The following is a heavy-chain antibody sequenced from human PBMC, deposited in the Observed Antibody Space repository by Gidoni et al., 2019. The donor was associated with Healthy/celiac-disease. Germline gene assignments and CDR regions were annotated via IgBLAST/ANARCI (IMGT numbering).Heavy chain of an antibody. Sequence: QVQLQESGPGLVKPSQTLSLTCTVSGGSISSGGYYWSWIRQQPGKGLEWIGYIYYSGSTYYNPSLKSRVTISVDTSKNQFSLKLSSVTAADTAVYYCARVTVVPAATTYWYFDLWGRGTLVTVSS. V-gene: IGHV4-31*03. CDR3: ARVTVVPAATTYWYFDL. D-gene: IGHD2-2*01. CDR2: IYYSGST. CDR1: GGSISSGGYY. J-gene: IGHJ2*01.